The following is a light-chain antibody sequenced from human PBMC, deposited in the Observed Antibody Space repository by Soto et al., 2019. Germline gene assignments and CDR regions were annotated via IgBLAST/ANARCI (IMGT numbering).Light chain of an antibody. CDR3: QPYNNWPLT. V-gene: IGKV3-15*01. Sequence: EVVMRQSPATRSFSPGQGAHLSCXASQGIGHTLAWYQHKPGQTPRLLIYDTTTRATGVPTRVSGSRSGAEFTLTINSLQSEDFAVYYCQPYNNWPLTFGGGTKVDIK. CDR1: QGIGHT. CDR2: DTT. J-gene: IGKJ4*01.